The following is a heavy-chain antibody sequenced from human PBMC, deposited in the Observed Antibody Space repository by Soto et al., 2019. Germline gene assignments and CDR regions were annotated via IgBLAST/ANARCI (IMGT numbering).Heavy chain of an antibody. Sequence: SETLSLTCTVSGGSISSGDYYWSWIRQPPGKGLEWIGYIYYSGSTYYNPSLKSRVTISVDTSKNQFSLKLSSVTAADTAVYYCARDLAGYYGSGSLLNWFDPWGQGTLVTVSS. J-gene: IGHJ5*02. CDR1: GGSISSGDYY. D-gene: IGHD3-10*01. CDR3: ARDLAGYYGSGSLLNWFDP. V-gene: IGHV4-30-4*01. CDR2: IYYSGST.